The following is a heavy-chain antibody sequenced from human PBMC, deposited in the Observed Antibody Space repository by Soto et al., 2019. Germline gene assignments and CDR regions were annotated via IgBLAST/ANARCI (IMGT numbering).Heavy chain of an antibody. V-gene: IGHV3-66*01. J-gene: IGHJ4*02. Sequence: EVQLVESGGGLVQPGGSLRLSCAASGFTVSSNYMSWVRQAPGKGLEWVSVIYSGGSTYYADSVKGRFTISRDNSENTLFIKRNGRRPEYTVVYYCAGIGGGVTSSFDYGGQETLVTVSS. D-gene: IGHD3-16*01. CDR1: GFTVSSNY. CDR2: IYSGGST. CDR3: AGIGGGVTSSFDY.